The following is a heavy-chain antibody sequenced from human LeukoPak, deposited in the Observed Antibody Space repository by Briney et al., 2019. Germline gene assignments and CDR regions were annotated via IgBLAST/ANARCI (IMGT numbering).Heavy chain of an antibody. CDR1: GGSFSGYY. CDR2: INHSGST. J-gene: IGHJ4*02. D-gene: IGHD6-19*01. CDR3: ARVGRPYSSGWYIDY. Sequence: SETLSLTCAVYGGSFSGYYWSWIRQPPGKGLEWMGEINHSGSTNYNPSLKSRVTISVDTSKNQFSLKLSSVTAADTAVYYCARVGRPYSSGWYIDYWGQGTLVTVSS. V-gene: IGHV4-34*01.